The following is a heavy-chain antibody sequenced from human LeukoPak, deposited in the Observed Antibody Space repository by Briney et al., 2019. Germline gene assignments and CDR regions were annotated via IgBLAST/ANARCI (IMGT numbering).Heavy chain of an antibody. V-gene: IGHV4-30-4*01. CDR3: ARDGGGSMVRGVTDY. J-gene: IGHJ4*02. D-gene: IGHD3-10*01. CDR1: GGSISSGDYY. Sequence: SETLSLTCTVSGGSISSGDYYWSWIRQPPGKGLEWIGYIYYSGSTYYNPSLKSRVTISVDTSKNQFSLKLSSVTAADTAVYYCARDGGGSMVRGVTDYWGQGTLVTVSS. CDR2: IYYSGST.